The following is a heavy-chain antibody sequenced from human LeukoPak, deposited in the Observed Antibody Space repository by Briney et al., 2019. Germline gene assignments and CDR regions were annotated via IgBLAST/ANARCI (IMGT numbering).Heavy chain of an antibody. CDR1: GFTFSSYA. V-gene: IGHV3-23*01. CDR2: ISGSGGST. D-gene: IGHD2-2*01. Sequence: PGGSLRLSCAASGFTFSSYAMSWVRQAPGKGLEWVSAISGSGGSTYYADSVKGRFTISRDNSKNTLYLQMNSLRAEDTAVYYCAKTIVVVPAAMGEFDYWGQGTLVTVSS. CDR3: AKTIVVVPAAMGEFDY. J-gene: IGHJ4*02.